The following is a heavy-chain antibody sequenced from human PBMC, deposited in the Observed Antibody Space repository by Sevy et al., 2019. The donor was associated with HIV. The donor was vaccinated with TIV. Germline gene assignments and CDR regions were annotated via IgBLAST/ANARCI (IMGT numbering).Heavy chain of an antibody. CDR2: INPNSGGT. D-gene: IGHD5-12*01. Sequence: ASVKVSCKASGYTFTGYYMHWVRQAPGQGLEWMGWINPNSGGTNYAQKFQGRVTMTRDTSISTAYMELIRLRSDDTAVYYCARILKSGYDWENFDYWGQGTLVTVSS. V-gene: IGHV1-2*02. J-gene: IGHJ4*02. CDR3: ARILKSGYDWENFDY. CDR1: GYTFTGYY.